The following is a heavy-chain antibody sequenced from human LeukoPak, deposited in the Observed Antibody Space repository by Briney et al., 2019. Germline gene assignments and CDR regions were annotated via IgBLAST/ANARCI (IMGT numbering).Heavy chain of an antibody. Sequence: GGSLRLSCAASGFTFSSYAMSWVRQAPGKGLEWVSSISGDTTYIYYADSIKGRFTISRDNTNTSLFLQMNSLRAEDTATYFCARRGTDASFSFFDVWGQGTMVTVSS. D-gene: IGHD1-1*01. CDR1: GFTFSSYA. CDR3: ARRGTDASFSFFDV. V-gene: IGHV3-21*01. J-gene: IGHJ3*01. CDR2: ISGDTTYI.